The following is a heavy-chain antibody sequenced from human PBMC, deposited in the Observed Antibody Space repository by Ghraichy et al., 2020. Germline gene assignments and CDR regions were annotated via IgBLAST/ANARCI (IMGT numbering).Heavy chain of an antibody. D-gene: IGHD2-2*01. J-gene: IGHJ6*02. CDR2: IKQDGSEK. V-gene: IGHV3-7*01. CDR3: ARDTADIVVVHYYYYGMDV. CDR1: GFTFSSYW. Sequence: GGSLRLSCAASGFTFSSYWMSWVRQAQGKGLEWVANIKQDGSEKYYVDSVKGRFTISRDNAKNSLYLQMNSLRAEDTAVYYCARDTADIVVVHYYYYGMDVWGQGTTVTVSS.